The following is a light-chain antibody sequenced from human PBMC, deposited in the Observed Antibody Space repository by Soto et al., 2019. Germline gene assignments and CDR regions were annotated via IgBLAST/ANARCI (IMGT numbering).Light chain of an antibody. CDR2: DAS. V-gene: IGKV3-15*01. Sequence: EIVMTQSPATLSLSPGERATLSCRASQSVTSNLAWYQQKPGQTPRLFIYDASTRATGIPARFSASGSGTEFTPTISSLQSEDFAVYYCQQYNDWPLTFGPGTKVDIK. CDR1: QSVTSN. CDR3: QQYNDWPLT. J-gene: IGKJ3*01.